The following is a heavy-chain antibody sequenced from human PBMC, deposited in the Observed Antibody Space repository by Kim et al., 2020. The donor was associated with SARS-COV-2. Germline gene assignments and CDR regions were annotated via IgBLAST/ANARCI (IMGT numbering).Heavy chain of an antibody. V-gene: IGHV4-59*01. J-gene: IGHJ4*02. Sequence: NYNPSLKSRVTISVDPSKNQFSRKLSSVTAADTAVYYCARERVVTAIYDYWGQGTLVTVSS. D-gene: IGHD2-21*02. CDR3: ARERVVTAIYDY.